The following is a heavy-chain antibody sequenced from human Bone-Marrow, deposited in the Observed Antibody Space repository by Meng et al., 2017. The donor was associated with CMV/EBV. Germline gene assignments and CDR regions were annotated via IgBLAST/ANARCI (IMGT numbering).Heavy chain of an antibody. CDR3: ARGGGDYTNGLDV. Sequence: GESLKISCAASGFTFSSYEMNWVRQAPGKGLEWVSYISSSGNTIYYADSVKGRFTISRDNAKNSLYLQMNNLRVEDTAVYYCARGGGDYTNGLDVWGQGTTVTVSS. J-gene: IGHJ6*02. CDR2: ISSSGNTI. V-gene: IGHV3-48*03. D-gene: IGHD4-17*01. CDR1: GFTFSSYE.